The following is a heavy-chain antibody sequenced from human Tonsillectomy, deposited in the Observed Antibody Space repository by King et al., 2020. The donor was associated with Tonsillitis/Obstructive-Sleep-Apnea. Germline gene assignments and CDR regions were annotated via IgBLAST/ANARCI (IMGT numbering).Heavy chain of an antibody. J-gene: IGHJ4*02. V-gene: IGHV3-64*01. Sequence: VQLVESGGGLVQPGGSLRLSCAASGFTFSSYAMHWVRQAPGKGLEFVSAINYNGDSTYYANSVKGRFTISRDNSKNTLYLQMGSLRPEDTAVYYCAREAYDVSGSCDYWGQGTLVTVPS. CDR3: AREAYDVSGSCDY. CDR1: GFTFSSYA. CDR2: INYNGDST. D-gene: IGHD3-22*01.